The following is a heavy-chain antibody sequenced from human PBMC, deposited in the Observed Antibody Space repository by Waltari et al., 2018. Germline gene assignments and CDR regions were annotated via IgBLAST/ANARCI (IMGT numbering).Heavy chain of an antibody. Sequence: QVQLQQWGAGLLKPSETLSLTCAVYGGSFSGYYWRWIRHPTGKGLEWIGEINHSGSTNYNPSLKSRVTISVDTSKNQFSLKLSSVTAADTAVYYCARGEVVVVVAATVGWFDPWGQGTLVTVSS. J-gene: IGHJ5*02. CDR3: ARGEVVVVVAATVGWFDP. CDR2: INHSGST. D-gene: IGHD2-15*01. V-gene: IGHV4-34*01. CDR1: GGSFSGYY.